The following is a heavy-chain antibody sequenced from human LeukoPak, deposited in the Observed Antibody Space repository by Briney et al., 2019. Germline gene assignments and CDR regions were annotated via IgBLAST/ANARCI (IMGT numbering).Heavy chain of an antibody. J-gene: IGHJ4*02. CDR2: ISAYNGNT. V-gene: IGHV1-18*01. CDR1: GYTFTSYG. Sequence: ASVKVSCKASGYTFTSYGISWVRQAPGQGLEWMGWISAYNGNTNYAQKLQGRVTMTTDTSTSTAYMELSRLRSDDTAVYYCAREPEIWDSSGPFDYWGQGTLVTVSS. CDR3: AREPEIWDSSGPFDY. D-gene: IGHD3-22*01.